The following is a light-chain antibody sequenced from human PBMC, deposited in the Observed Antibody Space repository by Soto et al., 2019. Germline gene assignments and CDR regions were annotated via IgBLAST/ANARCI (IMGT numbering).Light chain of an antibody. J-gene: IGLJ1*01. V-gene: IGLV2-14*01. CDR1: SSDVGRYNY. Sequence: QSALAQPASVSGSPGQSITISCTGTSSDVGRYNYVSWYQQYPGKAPKLIIYEVSDRPSGVSDRFSGSKSVNTASLTISGLQAEDEADYFCSSFTSTTTFYVFGTGTKVTVL. CDR2: EVS. CDR3: SSFTSTTTFYV.